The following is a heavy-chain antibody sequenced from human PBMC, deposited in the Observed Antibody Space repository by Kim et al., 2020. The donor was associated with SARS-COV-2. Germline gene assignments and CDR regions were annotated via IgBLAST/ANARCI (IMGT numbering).Heavy chain of an antibody. CDR3: ATHRGSYVGFDC. V-gene: IGHV3-23*01. D-gene: IGHD1-26*01. CDR2: ISGSGGST. CDR1: GFTFSSYA. Sequence: GGSLRLSCAASGFTFSSYAMSWVRQAPGKGLEWVSAISGSGGSTYYADSVKGRFTISRDNSKNTLYLQMNSLRAEDTAVYYCATHRGSYVGFDCWGPGTLATVSS. J-gene: IGHJ4*02.